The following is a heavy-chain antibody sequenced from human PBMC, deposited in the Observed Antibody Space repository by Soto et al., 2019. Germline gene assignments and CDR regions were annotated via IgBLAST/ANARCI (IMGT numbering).Heavy chain of an antibody. CDR3: VKDESINWYSGHFRH. V-gene: IGHV3-9*01. CDR2: INWNSGSI. Sequence: GGSLRLSCAASGFTFDDYAMHWVRQVTGKGLEWVSGINWNSGSIGYADTVKGRFAISRDNAKNSLHLQVNSLRAEDTAFYYCVKDESINWYSGHFRHWGQGTLVTVSS. CDR1: GFTFDDYA. J-gene: IGHJ1*01. D-gene: IGHD6-13*01.